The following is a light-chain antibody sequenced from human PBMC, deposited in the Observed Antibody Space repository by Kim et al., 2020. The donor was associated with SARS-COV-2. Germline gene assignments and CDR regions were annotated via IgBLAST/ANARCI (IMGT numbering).Light chain of an antibody. V-gene: IGKV1-27*01. J-gene: IGKJ1*01. CDR2: AAS. Sequence: ASVGDRVTITCRASQGISNYLAWYQQKPGKVPKLLIYAASTLQSGVPSRFSGSGSWTDFTLTISSLQPEDVATYYCQKYNSAPRTFGQGTKVDIK. CDR1: QGISNY. CDR3: QKYNSAPRT.